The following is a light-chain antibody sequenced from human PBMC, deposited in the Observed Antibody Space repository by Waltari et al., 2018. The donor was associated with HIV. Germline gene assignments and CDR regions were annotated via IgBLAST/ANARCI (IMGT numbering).Light chain of an antibody. V-gene: IGLV2-23*02. CDR3: CSYAGSSTYV. CDR1: SSDVGRYNP. J-gene: IGLJ1*01. Sequence: QSALTQPASVSGSPGQSITLSCTGTSSDVGRYNPVSWYQQPPGKAPKLMIYEVSKRPSGVSNRFSGSKSGNTASLTISGLQAEDEADYYCCSYAGSSTYVFGTGTKVTVL. CDR2: EVS.